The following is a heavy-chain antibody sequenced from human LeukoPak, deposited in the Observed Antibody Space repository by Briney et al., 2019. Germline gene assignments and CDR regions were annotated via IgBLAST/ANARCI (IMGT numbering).Heavy chain of an antibody. CDR1: GGSISSHY. CDR2: IYSSGST. J-gene: IGHJ3*02. Sequence: RASETLSLTCTVSGGSISSHYWSWIRQPPGKGLEWIGNIYSSGSTHYNPSLKSRVTISLDTSKIQFSLKLSSVTAADTAVSYCARESTNSGGFDIWGQGTMVTVSS. D-gene: IGHD2-15*01. CDR3: ARESTNSGGFDI. V-gene: IGHV4-4*09.